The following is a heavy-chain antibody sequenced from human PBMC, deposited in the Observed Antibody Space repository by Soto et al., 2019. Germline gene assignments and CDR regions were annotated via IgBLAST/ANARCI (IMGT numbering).Heavy chain of an antibody. D-gene: IGHD1-7*01. V-gene: IGHV1-69*12. CDR2: IIPIFDTA. CDR3: ASHGITGTWVYYYGMDV. CDR1: GGTFSSYA. Sequence: QVQLVQSGAVVKKPGSSVKVSCKASGGTFSSYAISWVRQAPGQGLEWMGGIIPIFDTADYAQKFQGRVTITADESTSTAYMELSSLRSEDTAVYYCASHGITGTWVYYYGMDVWGQGTTVTVSS. J-gene: IGHJ6*02.